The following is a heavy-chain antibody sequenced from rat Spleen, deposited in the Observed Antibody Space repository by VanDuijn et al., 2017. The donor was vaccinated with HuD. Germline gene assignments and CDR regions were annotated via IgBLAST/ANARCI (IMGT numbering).Heavy chain of an antibody. CDR3: TRPHSSLYVMDA. CDR1: GFTFSNYY. V-gene: IGHV5-25*01. Sequence: EVQLVESGGGLVQPGRSMKLSCAASGFTFSNYYMAWVRQAPTKGLEWVASISTGGGNTYYRDSVKGRFTISRDNARSTLYLQMDSLRSEDTATYYCTRPHSSLYVMDAWGQGASVTVSS. CDR2: ISTGGGNT. J-gene: IGHJ4*01. D-gene: IGHD1-2*01.